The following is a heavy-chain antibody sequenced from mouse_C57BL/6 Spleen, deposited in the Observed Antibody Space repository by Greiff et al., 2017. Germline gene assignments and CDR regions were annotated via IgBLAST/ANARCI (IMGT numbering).Heavy chain of an antibody. Sequence: QVQLQQPGAELVKPGASVKLSCKASGYTFTSYWMQWVKQRPGQGLEWIGEIDPSDSYTNYNQKFKGKATLTVDTSSSTAYMQLSSLTSEDSAVYYCARRGYDYQRPVGFDDWGQGTTLTVSS. CDR1: GYTFTSYW. CDR2: IDPSDSYT. CDR3: ARRGYDYQRPVGFDD. V-gene: IGHV1-50*01. J-gene: IGHJ2*01. D-gene: IGHD2-4*01.